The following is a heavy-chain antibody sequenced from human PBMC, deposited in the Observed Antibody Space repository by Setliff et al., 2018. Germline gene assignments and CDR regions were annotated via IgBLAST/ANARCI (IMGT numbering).Heavy chain of an antibody. Sequence: KPSETLSLTCTVSGGSISSYYWSWIRQPPGKGLEWIGYIYTSGSTNYNPSLKSRVTISVDTSKNLFSLKLNSVTAADTALYYCARHVKVATEYFDCWGQGTLVTVSS. J-gene: IGHJ4*02. CDR3: ARHVKVATEYFDC. CDR2: IYTSGST. V-gene: IGHV4-4*08. CDR1: GGSISSYY. D-gene: IGHD5-12*01.